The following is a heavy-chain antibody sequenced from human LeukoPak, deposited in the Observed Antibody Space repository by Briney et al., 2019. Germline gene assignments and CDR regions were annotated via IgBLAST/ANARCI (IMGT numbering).Heavy chain of an antibody. D-gene: IGHD6-13*01. CDR3: ARGGYSSSFYYLDV. CDR2: IYYSGST. V-gene: IGHV4-39*07. J-gene: IGHJ6*03. Sequence: PSETLSLTCTVSGGSIDSTSYYWGWIRQPPGKGLEWIGNIYYSGSTNYKSSLKSRVTISVDTSKNQYSLKLTSVTAADTALYFCARGGYSSSFYYLDVWGKGTTVTVSS. CDR1: GGSIDSTSYY.